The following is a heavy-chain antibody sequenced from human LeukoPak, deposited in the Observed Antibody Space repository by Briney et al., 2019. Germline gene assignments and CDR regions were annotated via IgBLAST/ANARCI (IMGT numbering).Heavy chain of an antibody. CDR3: ARGRYYYDSSGYYYFDY. Sequence: GGSLRLSCAASGFTFSSYWMSWVRQAPGKGLEWVSVIYSGGSTYYADSVKGRFTISRDNSKNTLYLQMNSLRAEDTAVYYCARGRYYYDSSGYYYFDYWGQGTLVTVSS. CDR2: IYSGGST. CDR1: GFTFSSYW. J-gene: IGHJ4*02. V-gene: IGHV3-66*01. D-gene: IGHD3-22*01.